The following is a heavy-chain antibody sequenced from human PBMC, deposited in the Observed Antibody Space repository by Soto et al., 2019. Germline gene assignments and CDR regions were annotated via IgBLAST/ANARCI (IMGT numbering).Heavy chain of an antibody. V-gene: IGHV6-1*01. CDR2: TYYRSKWYN. Sequence: PSQPLSLTCAISGDSVSSNSAAWNWIRQSPSRGLEWLGRTYYRSKWYNDYAVSVKSRITINPDTSKNQFSLQLNSVTPEDTAVYYCARGVYSGYDFDYYYYGMDVWGQGTTVTVSS. CDR3: ARGVYSGYDFDYYYYGMDV. J-gene: IGHJ6*02. D-gene: IGHD5-12*01. CDR1: GDSVSSNSAA.